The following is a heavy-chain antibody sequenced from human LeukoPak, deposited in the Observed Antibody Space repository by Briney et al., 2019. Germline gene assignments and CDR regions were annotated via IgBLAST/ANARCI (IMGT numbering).Heavy chain of an antibody. D-gene: IGHD3-16*02. CDR1: GYTFTSYY. Sequence: ASVKVSCKASGYTFTSYYMHWMRQAPGQGLEWMGIINPSGGSTSYAQKFQGRVTMTRDTSTSTVYMELSSLRSEDTAVYYCAREQGTRAYYDYVWGSYRPYDAFDIWGQGTMVTVSS. J-gene: IGHJ3*02. CDR2: INPSGGST. CDR3: AREQGTRAYYDYVWGSYRPYDAFDI. V-gene: IGHV1-46*01.